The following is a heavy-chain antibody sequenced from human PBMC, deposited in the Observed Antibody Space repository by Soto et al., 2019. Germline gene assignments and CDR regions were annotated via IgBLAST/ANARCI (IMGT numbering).Heavy chain of an antibody. CDR2: IYYSGST. CDR3: ARVVVVVAATNGWFDP. J-gene: IGHJ5*02. CDR1: GGSISSGGYY. D-gene: IGHD2-15*01. Sequence: PSETLSLTCTVSGGSISSGGYYWSWIRQPPGKGLEWIGYIYYSGSTNYNPSLKNRVTISVDTSKNQFSLKLSSVTAADTAVYYCARVVVVVAATNGWFDPWGQGTLVTVS. V-gene: IGHV4-61*08.